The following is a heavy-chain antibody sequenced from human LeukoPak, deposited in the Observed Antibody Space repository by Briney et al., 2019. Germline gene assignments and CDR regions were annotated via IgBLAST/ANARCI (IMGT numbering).Heavy chain of an antibody. J-gene: IGHJ3*02. CDR1: GGSISSYY. Sequence: PSETLSLTCTVSGGSISSYYWNWIRQTPGKGLEWIGYIYKSGTTNYNPSLKSRVTISVDTSKNQFSLDLTSVTAADTAVYYCARGGFGIFGVVHDAFDIWGQGTMVTVSS. V-gene: IGHV4-59*01. CDR2: IYKSGTT. CDR3: ARGGFGIFGVVHDAFDI. D-gene: IGHD3-3*01.